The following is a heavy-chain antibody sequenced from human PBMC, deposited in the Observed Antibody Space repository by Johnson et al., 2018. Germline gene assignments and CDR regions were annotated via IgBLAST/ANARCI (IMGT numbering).Heavy chain of an antibody. V-gene: IGHV3-74*01. CDR3: ARGGMNHGFDI. Sequence: VQLQESGGGLVQPGGSLRLSCAASGFPFNTYWIHWVRQAPGKGLVWVSRINSDGSDTIYADSVKGQFTVARDNAKSTRYLQMNSLRAEDTAVYYFARGGMNHGFDIWGQGTMVTVSS. CDR2: INSDGSDT. D-gene: IGHD3-16*01. J-gene: IGHJ3*02. CDR1: GFPFNTYW.